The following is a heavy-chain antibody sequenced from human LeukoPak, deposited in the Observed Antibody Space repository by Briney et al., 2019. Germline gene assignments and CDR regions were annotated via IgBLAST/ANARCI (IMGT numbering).Heavy chain of an antibody. J-gene: IGHJ4*02. Sequence: GGSLRLSCAASGFTFSSYAMSWVRQAPGKGLEWASAISGSGGSTYYADSVKGRFTISRDNSKNTLYLQMNSLRAEDTAVYYCAKERRWFGESETQDNFDYWGQGTLVTVSS. D-gene: IGHD3-10*01. V-gene: IGHV3-23*01. CDR3: AKERRWFGESETQDNFDY. CDR2: ISGSGGST. CDR1: GFTFSSYA.